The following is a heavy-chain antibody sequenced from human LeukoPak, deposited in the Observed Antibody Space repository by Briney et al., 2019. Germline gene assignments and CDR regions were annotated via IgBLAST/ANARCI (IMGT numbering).Heavy chain of an antibody. CDR1: GFTFSSYG. V-gene: IGHV3-33*06. CDR3: AKGSSYSGYATRYHFDY. J-gene: IGHJ4*02. CDR2: IWYDGSNK. D-gene: IGHD5-12*01. Sequence: PGRSLRLSCAASGFTFSSYGMHWVRQAPGKGLEWVAVIWYDGSNKYYADSVKGRFTISRDNSKNTLYLQMNSLRAEDTAVYYCAKGSSYSGYATRYHFDYWGQGTLVTVSS.